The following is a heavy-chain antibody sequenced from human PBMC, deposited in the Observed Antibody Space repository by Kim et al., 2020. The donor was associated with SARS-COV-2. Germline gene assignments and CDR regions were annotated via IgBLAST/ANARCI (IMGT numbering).Heavy chain of an antibody. CDR3: AERGAGAVELEVYDYY. D-gene: IGHD2-8*02. CDR2: IYYSGTT. V-gene: IGHV4-39*02. CDR1: GYSISSGNYY. Sequence: SETLSLTCTVSGYSISSGNYYCCWIRQPPGKGLEWVGIIYYSGTTYYNPSLNSRATISVTTTKNHFSLQITVVAAAATAEYYWAERGAGAVELEVYDYY. J-gene: IGHJ6*01.